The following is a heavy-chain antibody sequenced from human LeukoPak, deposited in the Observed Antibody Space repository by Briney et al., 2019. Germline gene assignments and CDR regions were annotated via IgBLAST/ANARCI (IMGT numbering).Heavy chain of an antibody. CDR1: GFTFSSYW. CDR2: INHNGNVN. CDR3: ARGGGLDV. J-gene: IGHJ6*02. V-gene: IGHV3-7*03. D-gene: IGHD3-16*01. Sequence: GGSLRLSCVASGFTFSSYWMSWVRQAPGKGLEWVAGINHNGNVNYYVDSVKGRFTISRDNAKNSLYLQMSNLRAEDTAVYFCARGGGLDVWGQGATVTVSS.